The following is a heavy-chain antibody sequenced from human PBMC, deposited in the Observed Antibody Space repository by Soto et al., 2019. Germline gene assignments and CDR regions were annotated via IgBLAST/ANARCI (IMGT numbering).Heavy chain of an antibody. D-gene: IGHD3-3*01. CDR2: IITIFGAA. CDR1: GVTLSNYV. V-gene: IGHV1-69*01. CDR3: ARQRANMIFGVVMLCGMGV. J-gene: IGHJ6*02. Sequence: QVQLVQSGGEVKNPGSSMKDSCKAAGVTLSNYVVIWVLHAPGQGLEWIGGIITIFGAAKYAQKFQGRVTIRGDESTIVACLEMSSLKSEATAVYYCARQRANMIFGVVMLCGMGVWCHWTTVSVSS.